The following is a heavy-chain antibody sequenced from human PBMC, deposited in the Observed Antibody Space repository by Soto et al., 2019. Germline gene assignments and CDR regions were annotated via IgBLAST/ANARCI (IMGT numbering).Heavy chain of an antibody. CDR2: IIPIFGTA. Sequence: ASVKVSCKASGGTFSSYAISWVRQAPGQGLEWMGGIIPIFGTANYAQKFQGRVTITADESTSTAYMELSSLRSEDTAVYYCARDSSGYPNFDYWRQRTLVTVSS. V-gene: IGHV1-69*13. CDR3: ARDSSGYPNFDY. D-gene: IGHD3-22*01. J-gene: IGHJ4*02. CDR1: GGTFSSYA.